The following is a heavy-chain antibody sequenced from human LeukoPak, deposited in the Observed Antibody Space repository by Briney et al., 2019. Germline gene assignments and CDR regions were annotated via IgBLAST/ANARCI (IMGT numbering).Heavy chain of an antibody. D-gene: IGHD3-10*01. CDR1: GYSFTAFY. CDR2: IHPRSGET. V-gene: IGHV1-2*02. J-gene: IGHJ4*02. CDR3: ARDGEYGTGSYYRGCFDD. Sequence: ASMKVSCKTSGYSFTAFYIHWVRQAPGQGLEWMGWIHPRSGETNYAYKLKGRVTMTRDTSISTVYMDLGSLRSDDTAVYYCARDGEYGTGSYYRGCFDDWGQGILVTVSS.